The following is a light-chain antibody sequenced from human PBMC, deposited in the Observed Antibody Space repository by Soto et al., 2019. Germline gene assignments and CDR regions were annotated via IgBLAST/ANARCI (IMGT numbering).Light chain of an antibody. CDR1: SSDVGGYNY. J-gene: IGLJ3*02. V-gene: IGLV2-8*01. Sequence: QSALTQPPSASGSPGQSVTISCTGTSSDVGGYNYVSWYQQHPGKAPKLMIYEVSKRPSGVPDRFSDSKSDNTASLTVSGLQAEDESDYYCSSYAGSNNWVFGGGTKLTVL. CDR2: EVS. CDR3: SSYAGSNNWV.